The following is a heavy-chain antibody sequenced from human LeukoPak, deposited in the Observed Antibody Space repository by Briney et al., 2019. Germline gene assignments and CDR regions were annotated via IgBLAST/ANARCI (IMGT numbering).Heavy chain of an antibody. J-gene: IGHJ3*02. CDR3: ARVRSAFDI. CDR1: GGSSSGYY. Sequence: SETLSLTCAVYGGSSSGYYWNWIRQPPGKGLDWIGEINHSGSTNYNPSLKSRVTISVDTSKNQFSLKLSSVTAADTAVYYCARVRSAFDIWGQGTMVTVSS. CDR2: INHSGST. D-gene: IGHD3-3*01. V-gene: IGHV4-34*01.